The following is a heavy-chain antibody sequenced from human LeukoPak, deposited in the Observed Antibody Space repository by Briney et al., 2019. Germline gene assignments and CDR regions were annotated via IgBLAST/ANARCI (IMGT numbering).Heavy chain of an antibody. J-gene: IGHJ5*02. CDR3: VRGPYGASISKWFDP. CDR2: IYYSGDT. Sequence: SETLSLTCAVSGGSISSSNWWSWIRQSPGGGLEWVGYIYYSGDTAYNPSLRSRVTLSVDTSKNQFSLQLRSVTTADTAVYYCVRGPYGASISKWFDPWGQGTQVIVSP. V-gene: IGHV4-28*03. CDR1: GGSISSSNW. D-gene: IGHD4/OR15-4a*01.